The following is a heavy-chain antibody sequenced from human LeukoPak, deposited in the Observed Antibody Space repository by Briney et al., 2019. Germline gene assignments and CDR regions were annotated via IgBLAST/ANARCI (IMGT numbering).Heavy chain of an antibody. J-gene: IGHJ5*02. CDR2: IYYSGST. D-gene: IGHD3-22*01. V-gene: IGHV4-59*01. CDR3: ARGIRYYYDSSGYYRTDRFDP. CDR1: GGSISSYY. Sequence: PSETLSLTCTFSGGSISSYYWSWIRQPPGKGLEWIGYIYYSGSTNYNPSLKSRVTISVDTSKNQFSLKLSSVTAADTAVYYCARGIRYYYDSSGYYRTDRFDPWGQGTLVTVSS.